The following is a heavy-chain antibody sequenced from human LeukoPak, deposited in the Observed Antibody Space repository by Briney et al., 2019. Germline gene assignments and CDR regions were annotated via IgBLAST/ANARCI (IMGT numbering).Heavy chain of an antibody. CDR3: ARGDCSGATCYDLFDV. D-gene: IGHD2-2*01. CDR2: INPKSGGT. J-gene: IGHJ3*01. V-gene: IGHV1-2*02. CDR1: GYTFTDYY. Sequence: APVMVSCKASGYTFTDYYIHWVRQAPGQGLEWMGWINPKSGGTDSAQKFQGRVTMTRDTSISSAYVELSRLSSDDTAVYYCARGDCSGATCYDLFDVWGQGTKATVSS.